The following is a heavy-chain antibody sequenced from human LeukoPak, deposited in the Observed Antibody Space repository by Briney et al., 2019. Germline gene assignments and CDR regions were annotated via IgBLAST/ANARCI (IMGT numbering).Heavy chain of an antibody. CDR1: GFTFSEHY. Sequence: GGSLRLSCAGSGFTFSEHYIDWVRQAPGKGPEWVGRSRNKGNSDTTEYAASVKGRFSISRDDSKNLQFLQMNSLRTEDTAVYHCAKGYSGLLIYALDVWGQGTGVTVSS. J-gene: IGHJ3*01. V-gene: IGHV3-72*01. D-gene: IGHD1-26*01. CDR3: AKGYSGLLIYALDV. CDR2: SRNKGNSDTT.